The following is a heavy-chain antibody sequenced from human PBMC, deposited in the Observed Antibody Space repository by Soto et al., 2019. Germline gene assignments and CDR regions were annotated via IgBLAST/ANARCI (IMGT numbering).Heavy chain of an antibody. V-gene: IGHV4-30-2*01. CDR3: ARVPGH. CDR1: GGSISCGGYS. J-gene: IGHJ4*02. D-gene: IGHD3-10*01. Sequence: PSETLSLSCAVSGGSISCGGYSWSWIRQPPGKGLEWIGYIYHSGSTYYNPSLKSRVTISVDRSKNQFSLKLTSVTAAETAGYYGARVPGHWGQGTLVPVSS. CDR2: IYHSGST.